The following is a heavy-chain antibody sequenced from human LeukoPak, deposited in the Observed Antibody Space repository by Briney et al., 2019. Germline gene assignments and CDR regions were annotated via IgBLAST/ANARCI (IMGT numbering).Heavy chain of an antibody. CDR2: ISYDGSNK. CDR1: GFTLSSYG. CDR3: ARGHRAWSY. V-gene: IGHV3-30*03. D-gene: IGHD3-3*01. Sequence: GGSLRLSCAASGFTLSSYGMHWVRQTPGKGLEWVAVISYDGSNKYYADSVKGRFTISRDNSKNTLYLQMNSLGVDDTAVYYCARGHRAWSYWGQGTLVTVSS. J-gene: IGHJ4*02.